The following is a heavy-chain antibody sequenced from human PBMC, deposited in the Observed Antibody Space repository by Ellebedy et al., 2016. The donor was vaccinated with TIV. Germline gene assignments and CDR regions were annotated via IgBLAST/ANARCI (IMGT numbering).Heavy chain of an antibody. CDR2: ISYDGSNK. J-gene: IGHJ4*02. CDR3: ARWPSGDAPLDY. D-gene: IGHD4-17*01. Sequence: EGSLRLSCAASGFTFSSDAMHWVRQAPGKGLEWVAVISYDGSNKYYADSVKGRFTISRDNSKNTLYLQMNSLRVEDTAVHYCARWPSGDAPLDYWGQGTLVTVSS. CDR1: GFTFSSDA. V-gene: IGHV3-30-3*01.